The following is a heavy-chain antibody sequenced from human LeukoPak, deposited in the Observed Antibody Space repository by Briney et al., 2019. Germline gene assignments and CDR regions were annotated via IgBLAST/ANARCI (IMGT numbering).Heavy chain of an antibody. CDR2: INPSGGST. D-gene: IGHD6-19*01. Sequence: ASVKVSCKASGYTSISYNMHWVRQAPGQGLEWMGIINPSGGSTIYAQKLQGSVTMTRDTSTSTFYMELSSLSSEDTAVYYCAREWLDDAFDFWGHGTMVTVSS. CDR1: GYTSISYN. CDR3: AREWLDDAFDF. V-gene: IGHV1-46*04. J-gene: IGHJ3*01.